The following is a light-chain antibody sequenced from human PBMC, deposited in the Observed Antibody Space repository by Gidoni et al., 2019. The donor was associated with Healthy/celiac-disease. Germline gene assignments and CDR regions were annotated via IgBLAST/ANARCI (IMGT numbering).Light chain of an antibody. Sequence: DIQMTQSPSSLSASVGERVTITCRARQSISSYVNWYQQKPGKAPKLLIYAASSLQSGVPSRFSGSGSGTDFTLTISSLQPEDFANYYCQQSDSTPWTFGQGTKVEIK. V-gene: IGKV1-39*01. CDR3: QQSDSTPWT. J-gene: IGKJ1*01. CDR1: QSISSY. CDR2: AAS.